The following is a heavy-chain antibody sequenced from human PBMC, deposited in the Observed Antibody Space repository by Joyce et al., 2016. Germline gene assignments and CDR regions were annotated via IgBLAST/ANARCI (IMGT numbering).Heavy chain of an antibody. D-gene: IGHD6-19*01. J-gene: IGHJ4*02. Sequence: QVQLQESGPGLVKPSETLSLTCTVSGGSVSRGNYYWSWIRQPPGKGLEWIRYIYFTGITNYNPSLESRVTISVDTAKNQFSLRLTSVTAADTAVYYCATEEESAVAGPLLEYWGQGTLVTVSS. CDR2: IYFTGIT. CDR1: GGSVSRGNYY. V-gene: IGHV4-61*01. CDR3: ATEEESAVAGPLLEY.